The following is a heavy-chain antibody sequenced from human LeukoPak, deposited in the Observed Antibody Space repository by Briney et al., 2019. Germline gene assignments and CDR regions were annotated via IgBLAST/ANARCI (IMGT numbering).Heavy chain of an antibody. V-gene: IGHV3-30*04. J-gene: IGHJ6*03. D-gene: IGHD6-19*01. CDR2: ISYDGSNK. CDR1: GFTFSSYA. Sequence: GGSLGLSCAASGFTFSSYAMHWVRQAPGKGLEWVAVISYDGSNKYYADSVKGRFTISRDNSKNTLYLQMNSLRAEDTAVYYCARESRPSGWYTFGYYYYYTDVWGKGTTVTVSS. CDR3: ARESRPSGWYTFGYYYYYTDV.